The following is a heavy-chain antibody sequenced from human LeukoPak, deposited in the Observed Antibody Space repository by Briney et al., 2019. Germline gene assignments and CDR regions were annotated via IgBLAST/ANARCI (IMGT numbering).Heavy chain of an antibody. CDR1: GFTFSSYS. Sequence: TTGGSLRLSCAASGFTFSSYSMNWVRQAPGKGLEWVSSISSSTGYIYYADSVKGRFTISRDNTRNSLYLQMTNLRGDDTAVYYCARDVVGSLDYWGQGTLVTVSS. CDR3: ARDVVGSLDY. J-gene: IGHJ4*02. V-gene: IGHV3-21*01. CDR2: ISSSTGYI. D-gene: IGHD1-26*01.